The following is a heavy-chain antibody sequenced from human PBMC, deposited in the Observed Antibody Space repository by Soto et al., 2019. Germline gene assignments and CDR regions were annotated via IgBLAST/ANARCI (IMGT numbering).Heavy chain of an antibody. CDR2: ISSSSSTI. CDR1: GFTFSSYS. Sequence: GGSLRLSCAASGFTFSSYSMNWVRQAPGKGLEWVSYISSSSSTIYYADSVKGRFTISRDNAKNSLYLQMNSLRDEDTAVYYCARDTPYYDFLTGPQLREIDAFDIWGQGTMVTVSS. V-gene: IGHV3-48*02. D-gene: IGHD3-9*01. CDR3: ARDTPYYDFLTGPQLREIDAFDI. J-gene: IGHJ3*02.